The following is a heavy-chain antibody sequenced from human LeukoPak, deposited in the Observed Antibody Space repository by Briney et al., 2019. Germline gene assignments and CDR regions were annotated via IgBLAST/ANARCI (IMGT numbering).Heavy chain of an antibody. D-gene: IGHD3-22*01. Sequence: SETLSLTCAVYGGSFSGYYWSWIRQPPGKGLDSIREINHSGSTNYNPSLKSRVTISVDTSKNQFSLKLSSVTAADTAVYYCARVTAAPKYYYDSSGYYFRGHYFDYWGQGTLVTVSS. CDR1: GGSFSGYY. J-gene: IGHJ4*02. V-gene: IGHV4-34*01. CDR3: ARVTAAPKYYYDSSGYYFRGHYFDY. CDR2: INHSGST.